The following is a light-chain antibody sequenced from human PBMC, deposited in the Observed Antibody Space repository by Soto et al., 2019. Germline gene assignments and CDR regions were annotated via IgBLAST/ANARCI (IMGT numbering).Light chain of an antibody. CDR2: EVT. V-gene: IGLV2-8*01. CDR3: SSYVGTNNYV. J-gene: IGLJ1*01. CDR1: SSDVGGYDF. Sequence: SVLTQPPSASGSPGQSVTISCTGTSSDVGGYDFVSWYQQHPGKAPKLLIYEVTKRPSGVPDRFSGSKSGNTASLTVSGLQADDEADYYCSSYVGTNNYVFVTGTKVTVL.